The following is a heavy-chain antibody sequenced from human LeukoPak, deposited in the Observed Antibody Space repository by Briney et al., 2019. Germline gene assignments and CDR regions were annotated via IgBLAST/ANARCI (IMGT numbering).Heavy chain of an antibody. Sequence: ASVKVSCKASGGTFSSYAISWVRQAPGQGLEWMGRIIPILGIANYAQKFQGRVTITADKSTSTAYMELSSLRSEDTAVYYCAREDGLRLGELVGLPPSHYFDYWGQGTLVTVSS. CDR2: IIPILGIA. CDR1: GGTFSSYA. V-gene: IGHV1-69*04. D-gene: IGHD3-16*01. CDR3: AREDGLRLGELVGLPPSHYFDY. J-gene: IGHJ4*02.